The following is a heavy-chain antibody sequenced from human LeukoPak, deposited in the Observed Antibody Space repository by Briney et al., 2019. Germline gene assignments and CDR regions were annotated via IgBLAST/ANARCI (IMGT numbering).Heavy chain of an antibody. J-gene: IGHJ6*02. CDR3: ARDHYDFWTLYYYYGMDV. CDR2: ISETGGVT. D-gene: IGHD3-3*01. Sequence: GGSLRLSCVVSGFSFGSYPMSWVRQAPGKGLEWVSVISETGGVTHYADSMKGRFTISRDNIKNTLNLQMNSLRAEDTAIYYCARDHYDFWTLYYYYGMDVWGQGTTVTVSS. V-gene: IGHV3-23*01. CDR1: GFSFGSYP.